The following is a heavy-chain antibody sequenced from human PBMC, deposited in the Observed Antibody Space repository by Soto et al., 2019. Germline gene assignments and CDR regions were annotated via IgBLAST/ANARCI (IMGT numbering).Heavy chain of an antibody. D-gene: IGHD3-3*01. CDR1: GFALHSYT. V-gene: IGHV3-30-3*01. CDR3: AREGGEYYDFWNGYYQLDAFDI. J-gene: IGHJ3*02. Sequence: QLQLMGSGGGVVQAGRSLRLTCAASGFALHSYTLHWVRQAPGKGLEWVAVISHDGSNKYYVDSVKGRFTISRDNSKNTLYLQMNSLGAEDTALYYCAREGGEYYDFWNGYYQLDAFDIWGQGTMVIVSS. CDR2: ISHDGSNK.